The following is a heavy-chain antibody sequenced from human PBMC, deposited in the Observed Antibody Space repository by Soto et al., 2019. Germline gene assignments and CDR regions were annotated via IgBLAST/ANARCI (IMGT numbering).Heavy chain of an antibody. CDR3: AKGDRDGYNYPSYYYYGMDV. J-gene: IGHJ6*02. V-gene: IGHV3-23*01. CDR1: GFTFSSYA. Sequence: EVQLLESGGGLVQPGGSLRLSCAASGFTFSSYAMSWVRQAPGKGLEWVSAISGSGGSTYYADSVKGRFTISRDKSKNTLYLQMNSLRAEDTAVYYCAKGDRDGYNYPSYYYYGMDVWGQGTTVTVSS. D-gene: IGHD5-12*01. CDR2: ISGSGGST.